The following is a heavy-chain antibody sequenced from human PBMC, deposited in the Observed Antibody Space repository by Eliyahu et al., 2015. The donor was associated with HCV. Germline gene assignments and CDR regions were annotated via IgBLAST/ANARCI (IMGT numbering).Heavy chain of an antibody. J-gene: IGHJ5*02. CDR1: GGSIXXXY. CDR2: IXYSGST. D-gene: IGHD6-19*01. CDR3: ASGGGGIAVTGTGGWFDP. V-gene: IGHV4-59*01. Sequence: QVQLQESGPGLVKPXETLSLTCTVSGGSIXXXYWXWIRQPPGKXXEWIGYIXYSGSTNFNPSLKSRVTISIDTSKNQFSLKLTSVTAADTAMYYCASGGGGIAVTGTGGWFDPWGQGTLVTVSS.